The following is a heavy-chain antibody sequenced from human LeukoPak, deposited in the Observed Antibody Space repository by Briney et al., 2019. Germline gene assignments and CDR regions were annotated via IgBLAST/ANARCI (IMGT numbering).Heavy chain of an antibody. D-gene: IGHD1-7*01. Sequence: GGPLRLSCAVSGFRFSSQWMTWVRQAPGTGLEWVATINSDGSAKYHADSVKGRFTISRDNAKNLVYLQMSILRAEDTAVYYCADLGTSDCGQGTLVTVSS. CDR1: GFRFSSQW. CDR2: INSDGSAK. CDR3: ADLGTSD. J-gene: IGHJ4*02. V-gene: IGHV3-7*01.